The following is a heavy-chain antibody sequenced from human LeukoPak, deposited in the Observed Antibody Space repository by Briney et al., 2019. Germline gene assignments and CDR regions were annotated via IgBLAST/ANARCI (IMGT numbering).Heavy chain of an antibody. D-gene: IGHD3-3*01. CDR2: INHSGST. CDR1: GGSFSGYY. V-gene: IGHV4-34*01. J-gene: IGHJ5*02. Sequence: PSETLSLTCAVYGGSFSGYYWSWIRQPPGRGLEWIGEINHSGSTNYNPSLKSRVTISVDTSKNQFSLKLSSVTAADTAVYYCARGRGWTIFGVVTPRRNWFDPWGQGTLVTVSS. CDR3: ARGRGWTIFGVVTPRRNWFDP.